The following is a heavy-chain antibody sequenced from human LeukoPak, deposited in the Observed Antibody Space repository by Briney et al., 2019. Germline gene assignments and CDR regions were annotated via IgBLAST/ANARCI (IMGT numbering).Heavy chain of an antibody. CDR2: IYSGGTT. CDR3: AKLKNYDILTGYSDY. CDR1: GFAVSSNY. V-gene: IGHV3-53*05. D-gene: IGHD3-9*01. J-gene: IGHJ4*02. Sequence: GGSLRLSCAASGFAVSSNYMSWVRQAPGKGLEWVPVIYSGGTTYYADSVKGRFTISRDNAKNSLYLQMNSLRAEDTALYYCAKLKNYDILTGYSDYWGQGTLVTVSS.